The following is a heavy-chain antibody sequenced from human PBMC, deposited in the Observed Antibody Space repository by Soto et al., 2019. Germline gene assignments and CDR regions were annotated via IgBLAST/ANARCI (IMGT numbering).Heavy chain of an antibody. CDR2: ISYDGSNK. J-gene: IGHJ6*02. CDR3: AKDTGGTTYYYYYGMDV. CDR1: GFTFSSYG. V-gene: IGHV3-30*18. Sequence: GGSLRLSCAASGFTFSSYGMHWVRQAPGKGLEWVAVISYDGSNKYYADSVKGRFTISRDNSKNTLYLQMNSLRAEDTAVYYCAKDTGGTTYYYYYGMDVWGQGTTVTVSS. D-gene: IGHD1-1*01.